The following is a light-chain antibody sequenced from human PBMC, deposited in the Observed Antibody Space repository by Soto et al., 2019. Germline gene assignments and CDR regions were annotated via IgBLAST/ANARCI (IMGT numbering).Light chain of an antibody. CDR1: QSVTTY. CDR3: QHRSNWPLT. J-gene: IGKJ4*01. Sequence: EIVLTQSPGTLSLSPGERATLSCRASQSVTTYLAWYQQKPGQPPRLLIYDASNRATGIPARFSGSGSGTDFTRTISSLEPEDFAIYYCQHRSNWPLTFGGGTKVEIK. V-gene: IGKV3-11*01. CDR2: DAS.